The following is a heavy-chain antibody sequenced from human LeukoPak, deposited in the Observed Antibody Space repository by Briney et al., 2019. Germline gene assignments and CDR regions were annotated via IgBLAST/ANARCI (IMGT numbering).Heavy chain of an antibody. CDR1: GFTFSSYS. J-gene: IGHJ5*02. V-gene: IGHV4-34*01. CDR2: INHSGST. D-gene: IGHD1-26*01. Sequence: GSLRLSCAASGFTFSSYSMNWVRQPPGKGLEWIGEINHSGSTNYNPSLKSRVTISVDTSKNQFSLKLSSVTAADTAVYYCARASVGATELWFDPWGQGTLVTVSS. CDR3: ARASVGATELWFDP.